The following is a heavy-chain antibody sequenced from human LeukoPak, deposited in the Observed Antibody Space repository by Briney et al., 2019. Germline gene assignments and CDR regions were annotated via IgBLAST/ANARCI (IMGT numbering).Heavy chain of an antibody. CDR2: IMSRSRYI. Sequence: PGGALRLSRGAAGFPFMRYNKKRGRQAPGKGLEEVSCIMSRSRYIYYTDSLKRRFTITRDNAKNKLSLQMNRLSAQDTAVYYCATTGVITIFGVVTYDQYNWFDPWGQGTLVTVSS. V-gene: IGHV3-21*01. J-gene: IGHJ5*02. CDR3: ATTGVITIFGVVTYDQYNWFDP. D-gene: IGHD3-3*01. CDR1: GFPFMRYN.